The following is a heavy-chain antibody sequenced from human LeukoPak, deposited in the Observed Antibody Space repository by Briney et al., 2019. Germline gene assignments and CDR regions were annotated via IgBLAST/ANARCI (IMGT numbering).Heavy chain of an antibody. CDR2: ISAYNGNT. CDR1: GYTFTSYG. Sequence: KPGESLKISCRGSGYTFTSYGISWVRQAPGQGLEWMGWISAYNGNTNYAQKLQGRVTMTTDTSTSTAYMELRSLRSDDTAVYYCARYSYSSSFNFDYWGQGTLVTVSS. J-gene: IGHJ4*02. D-gene: IGHD6-6*01. CDR3: ARYSYSSSFNFDY. V-gene: IGHV1-18*01.